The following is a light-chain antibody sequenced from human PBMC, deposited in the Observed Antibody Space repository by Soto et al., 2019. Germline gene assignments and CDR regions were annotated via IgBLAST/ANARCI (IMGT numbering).Light chain of an antibody. CDR2: EVT. J-gene: IGLJ2*01. CDR3: SSYKSSSTPVV. V-gene: IGLV2-14*01. CDR1: SGDIGSYNR. Sequence: QSVLTQPASVSGSPGQSITISCTGTSGDIGSYNRVSWYQQHPGKAPKLIIYEVTDRPSGVSNRFSGSKSGNTASLTISGLQAEDEAEYYCSSYKSSSTPVVFGGGTKLTVL.